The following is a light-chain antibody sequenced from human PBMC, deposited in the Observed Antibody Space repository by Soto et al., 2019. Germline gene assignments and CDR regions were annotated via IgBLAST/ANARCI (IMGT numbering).Light chain of an antibody. CDR3: QQYNNWPPWT. CDR1: QSVSSSY. CDR2: GAS. V-gene: IGKV3-20*01. Sequence: IVLTQSPGTLSLSPGERATLSCRASQSVSSSYLAWYQQKPGQARRLLIYGASSRATGIPDRFSGSGSGTEFTLTISSLQSEDFAVYYCQQYNNWPPWTFGQGTKVDIK. J-gene: IGKJ1*01.